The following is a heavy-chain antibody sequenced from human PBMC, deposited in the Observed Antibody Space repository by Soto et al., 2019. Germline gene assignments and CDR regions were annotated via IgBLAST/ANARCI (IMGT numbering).Heavy chain of an antibody. D-gene: IGHD3-22*01. CDR2: ISPYNDDT. V-gene: IGHV1-18*01. J-gene: IGHJ6*02. CDR1: GYTFTSYG. Sequence: QAQLVQSGVEVKKPGASVKVSCKASGYTFTSYGINWLRQAPGQGLEWLGWISPYNDDTKYAQKLQGRVTMTTDTSSRTDYMALRSLSSDDTAVYFCARGGYYDSSGSRNYHYYGMDVWGQGTTVTVSS. CDR3: ARGGYYDSSGSRNYHYYGMDV.